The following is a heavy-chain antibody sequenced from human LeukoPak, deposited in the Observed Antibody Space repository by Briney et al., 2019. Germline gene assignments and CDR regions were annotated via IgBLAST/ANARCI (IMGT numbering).Heavy chain of an antibody. J-gene: IGHJ4*02. D-gene: IGHD1-26*01. CDR2: INPNSGGT. CDR1: GYTFTGYY. CDR3: ARLAATQWELALDY. Sequence: ASVKVSLTASGYTFTGYYMHWVRQAPGQPLEWMGWINPNSGGTNYAQKFQGRVTMTRDTSISTAYMELSRLRSDDTAVYYCARLAATQWELALDYWGEGTLVTVSS. V-gene: IGHV1-2*02.